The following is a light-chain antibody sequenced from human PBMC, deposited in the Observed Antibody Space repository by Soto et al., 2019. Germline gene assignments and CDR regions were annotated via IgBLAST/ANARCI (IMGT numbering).Light chain of an antibody. J-gene: IGKJ1*01. V-gene: IGKV3-11*01. CDR1: QSVSSY. CDR3: QQRSNWTLT. CDR2: DSS. Sequence: EIVLTQFPATLSLSPGDGATLSCRASQSVSSYLAWYQQKRGQAPRLLIYDSSNRATGIPARFSGSGSGTDFSLIISSLEPEDFAVYYCQQRSNWTLTFGQGTKVDIK.